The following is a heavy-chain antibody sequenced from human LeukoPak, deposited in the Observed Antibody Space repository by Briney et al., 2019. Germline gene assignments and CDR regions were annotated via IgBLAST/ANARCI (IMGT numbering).Heavy chain of an antibody. J-gene: IGHJ4*02. CDR2: ISPGGGDI. Sequence: GGSLRLSSAASGFTFNDYHMNWIRPAPGKGLEWISYISPGGGDIYFADSVKGRFTLSRDNAKNSLYLQVSSLTAEDTDVYYCASGRDIEVAGPGGYFDHWGQGTLVTVSS. V-gene: IGHV3-11*01. D-gene: IGHD6-19*01. CDR3: ASGRDIEVAGPGGYFDH. CDR1: GFTFNDYH.